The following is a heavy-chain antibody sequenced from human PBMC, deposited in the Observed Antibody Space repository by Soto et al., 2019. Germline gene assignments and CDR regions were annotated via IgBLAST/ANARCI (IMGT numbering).Heavy chain of an antibody. D-gene: IGHD1-26*01. J-gene: IGHJ5*02. CDR2: ISGSGGST. V-gene: IGHV3-23*01. Sequence: GGSRLLSCSSSGFPFSSYGMSWVRQAPGKGLEWVSAISGSGGSTYYADSVKGRFTISRDNSKNTLYLQMNSLRAEDTAVYYCARISGDWFDPWGQGNLVNGSA. CDR1: GFPFSSYG. CDR3: ARISGDWFDP.